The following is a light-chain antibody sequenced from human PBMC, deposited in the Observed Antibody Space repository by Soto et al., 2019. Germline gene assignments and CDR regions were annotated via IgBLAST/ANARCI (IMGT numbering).Light chain of an antibody. CDR2: GVS. J-gene: IGKJ1*01. Sequence: DTVMTQSPATLSVSPGETATLSCRASESVGSHLAWYQQKPGQAPRLLIYGVSTRATGIPVRFRGSGSETEFPLTISSLQSDDFAVYYCQQYDNWPPWTFGQGTKVEI. V-gene: IGKV3-15*01. CDR1: ESVGSH. CDR3: QQYDNWPPWT.